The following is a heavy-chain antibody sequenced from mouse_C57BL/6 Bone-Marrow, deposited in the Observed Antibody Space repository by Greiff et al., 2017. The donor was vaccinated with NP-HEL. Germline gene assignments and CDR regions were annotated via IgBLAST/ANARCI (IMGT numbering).Heavy chain of an antibody. D-gene: IGHD3-2*02. CDR1: GYTFTSYW. CDR2: LDPSDSYT. Sequence: QVQLQQSGAELVMPGASVKLSCKASGYTFTSYWMHWVKQRPGQGLEWIGELDPSDSYTNYNQKFKGKSTLTVDKSSSTAYMQLSSLTSEDSAVYYCAREAQATLYYFDYWGQGTTLTVSS. J-gene: IGHJ2*01. V-gene: IGHV1-69*01. CDR3: AREAQATLYYFDY.